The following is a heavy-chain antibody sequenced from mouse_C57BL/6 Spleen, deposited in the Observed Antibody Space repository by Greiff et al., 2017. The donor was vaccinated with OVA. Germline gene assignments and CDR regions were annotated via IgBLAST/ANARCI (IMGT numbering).Heavy chain of an antibody. CDR1: GYTFTSYW. D-gene: IGHD1-1*01. V-gene: IGHV1-50*01. CDR3: ARRVYGSSYDYAMDY. Sequence: QVQLQQPGAELVKPGASVKLSCKASGYTFTSYWMQWVKQRPGQGLEWIGEIDPSDSYPNYNQKFKGKAPLTVDTSSSTAYMQHSSLTSEDSAVYYCARRVYGSSYDYAMDYWGQGTSVTVSS. CDR2: IDPSDSYP. J-gene: IGHJ4*01.